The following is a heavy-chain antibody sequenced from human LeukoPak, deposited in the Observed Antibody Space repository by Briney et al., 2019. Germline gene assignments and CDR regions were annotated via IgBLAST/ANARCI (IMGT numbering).Heavy chain of an antibody. CDR3: ARALTLSRLYSSSSLDF. V-gene: IGHV4-30-4*01. J-gene: IGHJ4*02. CDR1: GGSISSGDYY. Sequence: SETLSLTCTVSGGSISSGDYYWSWIRQPPGKGLEWIGYTYSSGSTYYNPSLLSRITMSAYTSKNHFSLKLSSVTAADTAVYYCARALTLSRLYSSSSLDFWGQGMLATVSS. D-gene: IGHD6-6*01. CDR2: TYSSGST.